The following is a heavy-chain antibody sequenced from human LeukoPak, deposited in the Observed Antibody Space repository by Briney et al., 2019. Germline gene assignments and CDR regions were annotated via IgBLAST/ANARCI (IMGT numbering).Heavy chain of an antibody. CDR1: GGSISSGGYY. CDR3: ARVCVGYYDSSGYRFDY. Sequence: SQTLSLTCTVSGGSISSGGYYWSWIRQHPGQGLEWIGYIYYSGSTYYNPSLKSRVTISVDTSKNQFSLKLSSVTAADTAVYYCARVCVGYYDSSGYRFDYWGQGTLVTVSS. J-gene: IGHJ4*02. CDR2: IYYSGST. V-gene: IGHV4-31*03. D-gene: IGHD3-22*01.